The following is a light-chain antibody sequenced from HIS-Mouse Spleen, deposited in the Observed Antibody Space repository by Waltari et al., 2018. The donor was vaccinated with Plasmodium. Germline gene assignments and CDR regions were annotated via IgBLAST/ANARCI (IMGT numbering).Light chain of an antibody. Sequence: SYELTQPPSVSVSPRPTARLTCSGDALPKKYAYWYQQKSGQAPVLVIYEDSKRPSGIPERFSGSSSGTMATLTISGAQVEDEADYYCYSTDSSGNHRVFGGGTKLTVL. V-gene: IGLV3-10*01. CDR2: EDS. CDR1: ALPKKY. CDR3: YSTDSSGNHRV. J-gene: IGLJ3*02.